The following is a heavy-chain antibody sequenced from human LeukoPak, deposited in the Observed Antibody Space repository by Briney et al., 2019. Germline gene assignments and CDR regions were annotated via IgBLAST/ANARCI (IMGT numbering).Heavy chain of an antibody. CDR1: GFTFSSYG. Sequence: PGGSLRVSCAASGFTFSSYGMSWVRQAPGKGLEWVSAIGGRDGSTYYADSVKGRFTISRDNSKNTLYVQMNSLRAEDTAVYYCAKGHYYGSGSLDYWGQGTLVTVSS. V-gene: IGHV3-23*01. J-gene: IGHJ4*02. CDR3: AKGHYYGSGSLDY. D-gene: IGHD3-10*01. CDR2: IGGRDGST.